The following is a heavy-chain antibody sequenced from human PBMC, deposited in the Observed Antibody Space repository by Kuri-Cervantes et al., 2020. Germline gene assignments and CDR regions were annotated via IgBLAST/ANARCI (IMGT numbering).Heavy chain of an antibody. CDR1: GFTFSSYG. CDR3: ARGAAIGY. Sequence: GGSLRLSCAASGFTFSSYGMHWVRQAPGKGLEWVSVIYSGGSTYYADSVKGRFTISRDNSKNTLYLQMDSLGAEDAAVYYCARGAAIGYWGQGTLVTVSS. CDR2: IYSGGST. J-gene: IGHJ4*02. D-gene: IGHD3-16*01. V-gene: IGHV3-66*01.